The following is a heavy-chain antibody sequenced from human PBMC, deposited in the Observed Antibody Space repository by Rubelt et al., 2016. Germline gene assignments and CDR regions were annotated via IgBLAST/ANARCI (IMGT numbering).Heavy chain of an antibody. D-gene: IGHD3-22*01. CDR2: IDPSDSYT. V-gene: IGHV5-10-1*01. J-gene: IGHJ4*02. CDR1: GYSFTSYW. CDR3: AGLDTMIVGNDD. Sequence: EVQLVQSGAEVKKPGESLKISCKGSGYSFTSYWISWVRQMPGKGLEWMGRIDPSDSYTSCCPAFQCPVTISADKAISTAYMQWSSLKASDTAMYDCAGLDTMIVGNDDWGQGTLVTVSS.